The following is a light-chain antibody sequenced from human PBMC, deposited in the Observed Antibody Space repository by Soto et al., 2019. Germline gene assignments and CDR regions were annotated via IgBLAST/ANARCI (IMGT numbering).Light chain of an antibody. Sequence: EIVLTQSPATLSLSPGERATPCRASQSVSSYLAWYQQKPGQAPRLLIYDASNRATGIPARFSGSGSGTDLTLTISSLEPEDFAVYYCQQRSNWPPWTFGQGTKVEIK. V-gene: IGKV3-11*01. CDR2: DAS. J-gene: IGKJ1*01. CDR3: QQRSNWPPWT. CDR1: QSVSSY.